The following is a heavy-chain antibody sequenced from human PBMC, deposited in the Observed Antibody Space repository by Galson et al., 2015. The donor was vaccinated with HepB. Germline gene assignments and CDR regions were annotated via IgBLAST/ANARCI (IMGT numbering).Heavy chain of an antibody. V-gene: IGHV3-30-3*01. D-gene: IGHD2-2*02. J-gene: IGHJ4*02. Sequence: SLRLSCAASGFTFSSYAMHWVRQAPGKGLEWVAVISYDGSNKYYADSVKGRFTISRDNSKNTLYLQMNSLRAEDTAVYYCARAPSTIRTLSLGYWGQGTLVTVSS. CDR2: ISYDGSNK. CDR3: ARAPSTIRTLSLGY. CDR1: GFTFSSYA.